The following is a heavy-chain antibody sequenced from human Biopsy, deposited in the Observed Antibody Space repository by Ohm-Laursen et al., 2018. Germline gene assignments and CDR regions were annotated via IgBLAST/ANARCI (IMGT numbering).Heavy chain of an antibody. CDR3: TLEGAGIDN. Sequence: GSLRLSCSPSGFIFSASAVHWVRQASGKGLEWVGRIRRKAKSYAAESAASVTGRFTISKDDSKNRTYLQMNSLKTEDTVVYYCTLEGAGIDNWGQGTLVTVSS. D-gene: IGHD3-10*01. J-gene: IGHJ4*02. CDR1: GFIFSASA. V-gene: IGHV3-73*01. CDR2: IRRKAKSYAA.